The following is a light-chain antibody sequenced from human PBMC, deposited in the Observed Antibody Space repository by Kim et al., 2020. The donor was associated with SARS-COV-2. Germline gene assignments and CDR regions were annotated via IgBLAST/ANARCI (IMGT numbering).Light chain of an antibody. CDR3: CSYAGSDTFLL. CDR1: SSDVGNYNL. J-gene: IGLJ7*01. Sequence: QSALTQPASVSGSPGQSVTISCTGTSSDVGNYNLVSWYQQYPGRAPKLLIYEVCRRPSGVSYRFSASKSANTAFLTISGLQPEDEAKYYCCSYAGSDTFLLFGGGTQLTVL. V-gene: IGLV2-23*02. CDR2: EVC.